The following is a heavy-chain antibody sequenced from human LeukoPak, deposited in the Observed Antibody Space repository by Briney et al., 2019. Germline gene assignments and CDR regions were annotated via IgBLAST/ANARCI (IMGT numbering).Heavy chain of an antibody. Sequence: PGGSLRLSCAASGFTFSDHYMDWVRRAPGKGLEWVGRTRNKANSYTTEYAASVKGRFTISRDDSKNSLYLQMNSLKTEDTAVYYCARVFGGGNSGSDYWGQGTLVTVSS. J-gene: IGHJ4*02. CDR1: GFTFSDHY. D-gene: IGHD4-23*01. CDR2: TRNKANSYTT. CDR3: ARVFGGGNSGSDY. V-gene: IGHV3-72*01.